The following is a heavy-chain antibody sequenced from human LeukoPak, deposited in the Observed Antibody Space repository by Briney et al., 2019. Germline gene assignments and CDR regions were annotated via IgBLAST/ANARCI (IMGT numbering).Heavy chain of an antibody. Sequence: ASVKVSCKVSGYTLTELSMHWVRQAPGKGLEWMGGFDPEDGETIYAQKFQGRVTITADESTNTAYMELSSLRSEDTAVYYCARPYDSRGYTYGMGVWGQGTTVTVSS. CDR2: FDPEDGET. D-gene: IGHD3-22*01. CDR1: GYTLTELS. J-gene: IGHJ6*02. V-gene: IGHV1-24*01. CDR3: ARPYDSRGYTYGMGV.